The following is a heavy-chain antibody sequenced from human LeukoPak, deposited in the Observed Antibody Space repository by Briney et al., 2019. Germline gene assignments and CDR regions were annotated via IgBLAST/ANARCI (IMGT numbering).Heavy chain of an antibody. CDR3: ARVFDS. V-gene: IGHV4-39*07. CDR2: VKT. Sequence: SETLSLTCTVSGGSVSTSDYYWGWIRQSPVKGLEWIGDVKTSYNPSLRGRATISIDTSKNQFSLKLTYVTAADSAVYYCARVFDSWGQGTLVTVS. CDR1: GGSVSTSDYY. J-gene: IGHJ4*02.